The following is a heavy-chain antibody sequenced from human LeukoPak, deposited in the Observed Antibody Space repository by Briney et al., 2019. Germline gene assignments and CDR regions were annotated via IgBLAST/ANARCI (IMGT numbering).Heavy chain of an antibody. V-gene: IGHV1-24*01. CDR1: GYTLTELS. Sequence: ASVKVSCKVSGYTLTELSMHWVRQAPGKGLEWMGGFDPGDGETIYAQKFQGRVTMTEDTSTDTAYMELSSLRSEDTAVYYCATGPYRGNHNYFDYWGQGTLVTVSS. CDR2: FDPGDGET. CDR3: ATGPYRGNHNYFDY. D-gene: IGHD4-23*01. J-gene: IGHJ4*02.